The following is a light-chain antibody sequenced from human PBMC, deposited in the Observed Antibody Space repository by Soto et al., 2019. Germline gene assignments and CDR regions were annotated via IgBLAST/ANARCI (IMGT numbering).Light chain of an antibody. V-gene: IGKV3-20*01. J-gene: IGKJ4*01. CDR1: QSVSTY. CDR2: GAS. Sequence: EIVLTQSPATLSLSPGEGATLSCRASQSVSTYLAWYQQKPGQAPRLLIHGASSRVTGIPDRFSGSGSGTDFTLTITRLEPEDFAVYYCQQYQSLTFGGGTKVDIK. CDR3: QQYQSLT.